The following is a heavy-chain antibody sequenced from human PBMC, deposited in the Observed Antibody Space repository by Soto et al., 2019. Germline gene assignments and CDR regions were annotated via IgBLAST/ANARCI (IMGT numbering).Heavy chain of an antibody. CDR3: ARDRYSYYDFWSGSLPYYYYGMDV. D-gene: IGHD3-3*01. Sequence: PGGSLRLSCVASGFTVSNKYMSWVRQAPGKGLEWVSIIYSNDNRYYADSVKGRFTISRDNAKNSLYLQMNSLRAEDTAVYYCARDRYSYYDFWSGSLPYYYYGMDVWGQGTTVTVSS. V-gene: IGHV3-53*01. CDR1: GFTVSNKY. CDR2: IYSNDNR. J-gene: IGHJ6*02.